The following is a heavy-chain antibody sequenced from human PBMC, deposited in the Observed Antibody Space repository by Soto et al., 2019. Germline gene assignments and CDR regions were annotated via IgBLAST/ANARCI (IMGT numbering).Heavy chain of an antibody. J-gene: IGHJ3*02. V-gene: IGHV4-31*03. CDR2: IYYSGST. Sequence: QVQLQESGPGLVKPSQTLSLTCTVSGGSISSGGYYWSWIRQHPGKGLEWIGYIYYSGSTYYNPSLKSRVTISVDTCKNQFSLKLSCVTAADTAVYYCARRVIYYYDSTMGIGSFDIWGQGTMVTVSS. CDR3: ARRVIYYYDSTMGIGSFDI. CDR1: GGSISSGGYY. D-gene: IGHD3-22*01.